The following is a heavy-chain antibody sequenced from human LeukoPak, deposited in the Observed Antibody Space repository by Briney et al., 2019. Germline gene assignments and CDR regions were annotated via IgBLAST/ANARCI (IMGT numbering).Heavy chain of an antibody. D-gene: IGHD2-2*01. CDR3: ARVSIPAADFDY. CDR1: GGSFSGYY. J-gene: IGHJ4*02. CDR2: INHSGST. Sequence: SSETLSLTCAVYGGSFSGYYWSWIRQPPGKGLEWIGEINHSGSTNYNPSLKSRVTISVDTSKSQFSLKLSSVTAADTAVYYWARVSIPAADFDYWGQGTLVTVSS. V-gene: IGHV4-34*01.